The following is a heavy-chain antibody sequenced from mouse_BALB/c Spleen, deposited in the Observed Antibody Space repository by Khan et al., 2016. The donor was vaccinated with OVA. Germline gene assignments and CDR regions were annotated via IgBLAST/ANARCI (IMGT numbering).Heavy chain of an antibody. CDR2: INTYTGEP. CDR1: GLTFTNYG. V-gene: IGHV9-3-1*01. Sequence: QIQLVQSGPELKKPGETVKISCKASGLTFTNYGMNWVKQAPGKGLKWMGWINTYTGEPTYADDFNGRFAFSLDTSDSAAYLQINNVKNEDTATYFCARPPYFSYAMDNWGQGTSVTVSS. J-gene: IGHJ4*01. D-gene: IGHD2-10*01. CDR3: ARPPYFSYAMDN.